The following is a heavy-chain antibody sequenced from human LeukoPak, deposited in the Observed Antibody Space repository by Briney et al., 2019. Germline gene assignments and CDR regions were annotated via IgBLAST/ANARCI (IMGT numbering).Heavy chain of an antibody. CDR2: INPNSGGT. V-gene: IGHV1-2*02. CDR3: ARDFPVAGNWEVDY. D-gene: IGHD6-19*01. Sequence: ASVKVSCEASGYTFTGYYMHWVRQAPGQGLEWMGWINPNSGGTNYAQKFQGRVTMTRDTSISTAYMELSRLRSDDTAVYYCARDFPVAGNWEVDYWGQGTLVTVSS. CDR1: GYTFTGYY. J-gene: IGHJ4*02.